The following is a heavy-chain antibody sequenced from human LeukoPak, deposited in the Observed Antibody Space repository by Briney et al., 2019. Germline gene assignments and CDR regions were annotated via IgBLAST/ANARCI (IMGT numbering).Heavy chain of an antibody. CDR2: ISYDGSNK. J-gene: IGHJ6*02. CDR1: GFTFSSYG. D-gene: IGHD5-18*01. CDR3: AKDRIQLWLPGGNRYYYYGMDV. Sequence: PGGSLRLSCAASGFTFSSYGMHRVRQAPGKGLEWVAVISYDGSNKYYADSVKGRFTISRDNSKNTLYLQMNSLRAEDTAVYYCAKDRIQLWLPGGNRYYYYGMDVWGQGTTVTVSS. V-gene: IGHV3-30*18.